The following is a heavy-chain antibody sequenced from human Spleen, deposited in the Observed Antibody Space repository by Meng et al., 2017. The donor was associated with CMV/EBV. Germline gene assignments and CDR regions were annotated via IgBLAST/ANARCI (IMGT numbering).Heavy chain of an antibody. CDR1: GFTFNGAW. Sequence: SGFTFNGAWMSWVRQAPGKGLEWVGRVKSKTDGGTTDYAAPVKGRFTISRDNSKNTLYLQMNSLRAEDTAVYYCARDTIRRRRGYFDYLGQGTLVTVSS. J-gene: IGHJ4*02. CDR2: VKSKTDGGTT. D-gene: IGHD5-12*01. V-gene: IGHV3-15*01. CDR3: ARDTIRRRRGYFDY.